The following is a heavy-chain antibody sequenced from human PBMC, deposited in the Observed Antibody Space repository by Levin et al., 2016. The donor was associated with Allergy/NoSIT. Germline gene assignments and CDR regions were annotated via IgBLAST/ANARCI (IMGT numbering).Heavy chain of an antibody. CDR3: ARDLWFGEFGENY. Sequence: WVRQAPRQGLEWMGWINPNTGVTNYAQNFQGRVTMTRDTSISTASMELRRLTSGDTAVYYCARDLWFGEFGENYWGQGTLVTVSS. V-gene: IGHV1-2*02. D-gene: IGHD3-10*01. J-gene: IGHJ4*02. CDR2: INPNTGVT.